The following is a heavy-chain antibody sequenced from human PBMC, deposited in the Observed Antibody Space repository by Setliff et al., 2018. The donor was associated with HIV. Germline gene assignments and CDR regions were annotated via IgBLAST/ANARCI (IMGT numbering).Heavy chain of an antibody. CDR2: ISKMGTTI. V-gene: IGHV3-74*01. J-gene: IGHJ4*02. CDR3: VRAAESH. CDR1: GLTLSDYW. Sequence: PGGSLRLSCAASGLTLSDYWMHWVRQAPGKGLEWVSHISKMGTTIKYADSVEGRFTISRDDAKNTLYLQMNSLRVEDTAVYYCVRAAESHWGQGTVVTVSS. D-gene: IGHD3-10*01.